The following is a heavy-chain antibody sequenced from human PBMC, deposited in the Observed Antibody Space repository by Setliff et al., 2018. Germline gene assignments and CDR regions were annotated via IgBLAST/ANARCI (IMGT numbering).Heavy chain of an antibody. V-gene: IGHV3-21*04. CDR2: ISGSGTYT. D-gene: IGHD1-26*01. J-gene: IGHJ4*02. Sequence: PGGSLRLSCAASGFTFSNFGMNWVRQAPGKGLEWVSSISGSGTYTYTADSVKGRFTISRDNAKNSLYLQMNSLRAEDTAVYYCARGRTVGATNRHRLYYFDYWGQGTLVTVSS. CDR3: ARGRTVGATNRHRLYYFDY. CDR1: GFTFSNFG.